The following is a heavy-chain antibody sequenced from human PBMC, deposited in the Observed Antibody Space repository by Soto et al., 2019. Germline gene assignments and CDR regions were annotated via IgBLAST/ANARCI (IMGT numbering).Heavy chain of an antibody. V-gene: IGHV4-39*01. CDR2: IYYSGST. Sequence: QLQLQESGPGLVKPSETLSLTCTVSGGSISSSSYYWGWIRQPPGKGLEWIGSIYYSGSTYYNPSLKSRVTISVDTSKNQFSLKLSSVTAADTAVYYCASCWDTVTTFVGECTRFDYWGQGTLVTVSS. CDR3: ASCWDTVTTFVGECTRFDY. D-gene: IGHD4-17*01. CDR1: GGSISSSSYY. J-gene: IGHJ4*02.